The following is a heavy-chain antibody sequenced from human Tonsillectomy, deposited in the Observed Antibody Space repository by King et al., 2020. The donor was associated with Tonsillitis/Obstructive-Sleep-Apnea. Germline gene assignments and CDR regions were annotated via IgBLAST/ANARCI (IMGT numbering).Heavy chain of an antibody. CDR1: GFTFSSYG. V-gene: IGHV3-33*01. Sequence: VQLVESGGGVVQPGRSLRLSCAASGFTFSSYGMHWVRQAPGKGLEWVAVIWYDGSNKYYADSVEGRFTISRDNSKNTLYLQMNSLRAEDTAVYYCARDPLGYCSGGSCRNFFDYWGQGTLVTVSS. J-gene: IGHJ4*02. D-gene: IGHD2-15*01. CDR3: ARDPLGYCSGGSCRNFFDY. CDR2: IWYDGSNK.